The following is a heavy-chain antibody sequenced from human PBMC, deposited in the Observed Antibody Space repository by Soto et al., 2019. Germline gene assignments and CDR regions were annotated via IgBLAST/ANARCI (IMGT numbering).Heavy chain of an antibody. CDR2: IYYSGST. J-gene: IGHJ6*02. CDR3: ARGVDTAMESHYYYGMDV. V-gene: IGHV4-30-4*01. D-gene: IGHD5-18*01. Sequence: SWVRQPPGKGLEWIGYIYYSGSTYYNPSLKSRVTISVDTSKNQFSLKLSSVTAADTAVYYCARGVDTAMESHYYYGMDVWGQGTTVTVSS.